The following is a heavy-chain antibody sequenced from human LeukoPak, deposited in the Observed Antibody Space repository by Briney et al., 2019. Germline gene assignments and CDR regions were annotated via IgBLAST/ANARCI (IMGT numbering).Heavy chain of an antibody. CDR3: VRDIREYDF. CDR2: INSDGSST. D-gene: IGHD3-10*01. Sequence: GGSLRLSCAASGFTFSSYWMHWVRQAPGKGLVWVSRINSDGSSTSYADSVKGRFTISRDNAKNTVFLQMNNLRAEDTAVYYCVRDIREYDFWGQGTLVTVSS. CDR1: GFTFSSYW. V-gene: IGHV3-74*01. J-gene: IGHJ4*02.